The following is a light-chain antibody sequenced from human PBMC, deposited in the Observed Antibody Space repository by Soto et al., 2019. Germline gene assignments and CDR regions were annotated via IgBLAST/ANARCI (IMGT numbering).Light chain of an antibody. CDR3: QQGWT. V-gene: IGKV3-15*01. Sequence: EIVMTQSPATLSVSPGERATLSCRASQSVSSNLAWYQQKPGQVPRLLIYGAPTRATGIPARFSGSGSGTEFTLTISSLQSEEFAVYYCQQGWTFGQGTKVDIK. J-gene: IGKJ1*01. CDR1: QSVSSN. CDR2: GAP.